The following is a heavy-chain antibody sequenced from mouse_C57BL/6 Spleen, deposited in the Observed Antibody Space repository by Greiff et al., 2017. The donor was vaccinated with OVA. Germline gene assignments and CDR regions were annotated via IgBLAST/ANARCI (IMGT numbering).Heavy chain of an antibody. D-gene: IGHD2-1*01. CDR2: INPSNGGT. CDR3: ARSEGHYGNGGYFDV. CDR1: GYTFTSYW. V-gene: IGHV1-53*01. J-gene: IGHJ1*03. Sequence: VKLQQPGTELVKPGASVKLSCKASGYTFTSYWMHWVKQRPGQGLEWIGNINPSNGGTNYNEKFKGKATLTVDKSSSTAYMQLSSLTSEDSAVYYCARSEGHYGNGGYFDVWGTGTTVTVSS.